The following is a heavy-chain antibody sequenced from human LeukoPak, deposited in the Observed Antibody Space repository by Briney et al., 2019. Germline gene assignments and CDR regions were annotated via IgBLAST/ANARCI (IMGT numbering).Heavy chain of an antibody. CDR3: ACSRPRAY. Sequence: GGSLRLSCAVSGFTVSSNYMSWVRQAPGKGLEWVSVIYSGGSTYYADSVKGRFTISRDNSKNTLYLQMNSLRAEDTAVYYCACSRPRAYWGQGTLVTVSS. V-gene: IGHV3-66*01. CDR1: GFTVSSNY. J-gene: IGHJ4*02. D-gene: IGHD2/OR15-2a*01. CDR2: IYSGGST.